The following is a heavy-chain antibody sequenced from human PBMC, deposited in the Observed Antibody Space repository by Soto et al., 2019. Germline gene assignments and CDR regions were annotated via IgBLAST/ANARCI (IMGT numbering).Heavy chain of an antibody. J-gene: IGHJ6*02. CDR2: INPNSGGT. CDR3: AREYGSGSYYYYGMDV. D-gene: IGHD3-10*01. V-gene: IGHV1-2*02. Sequence: ASVKVSCKASGYTFTGCYMHWVRQAPGQGLEWMGWINPNSGGTNYAQKFQGRVTMTRDTSISTAYMELSRLRSDDTAVYYCAREYGSGSYYYYGMDVWGQGTTVTVSS. CDR1: GYTFTGCY.